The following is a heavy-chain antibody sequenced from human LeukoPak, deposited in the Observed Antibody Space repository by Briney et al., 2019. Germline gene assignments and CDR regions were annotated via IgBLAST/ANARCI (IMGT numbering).Heavy chain of an antibody. CDR1: GYTFTIYG. V-gene: IGHV1-18*01. CDR2: ISAYNGNT. D-gene: IGHD2-15*01. Sequence: ASVRVSCTASGYTFTIYGINWVRQAPGQGLGWVGWISAYNGNTNYAQKFQGRVIMTTDTLTSTAYMELMSLRSDDTAVYYCARFLIGGGSPHYFDYWGQGTLVTVSS. J-gene: IGHJ4*02. CDR3: ARFLIGGGSPHYFDY.